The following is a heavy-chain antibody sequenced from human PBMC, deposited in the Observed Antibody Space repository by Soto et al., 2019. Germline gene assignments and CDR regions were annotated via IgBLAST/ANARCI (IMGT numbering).Heavy chain of an antibody. CDR1: GFTFSTYW. D-gene: IGHD3-22*01. CDR2: IKPDGSEK. Sequence: GGSLRLSCAASGFTFSTYWMSWVRQAPGKGLEWVANIKPDGSEKWYVDSVKGRFTISRDNAKNSLYLQMISLRAEDTAIYYCARGDYYDTSGPFSDAFDVWGQGTMVT. J-gene: IGHJ3*01. CDR3: ARGDYYDTSGPFSDAFDV. V-gene: IGHV3-7*04.